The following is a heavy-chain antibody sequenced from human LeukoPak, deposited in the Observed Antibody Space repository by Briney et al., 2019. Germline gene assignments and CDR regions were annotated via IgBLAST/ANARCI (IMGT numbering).Heavy chain of an antibody. Sequence: ASVRVSCKASGYTFTGYYMHWVRQAPGQGLEWMGWINPNSGGTNYAQKFQGRVTMTADTSTSTLYMEVRSLRSDDTAVYYCARDNGHKGVDHWGQGTLVLVSS. CDR1: GYTFTGYY. D-gene: IGHD2-21*01. CDR3: ARDNGHKGVDH. CDR2: INPNSGGT. V-gene: IGHV1-2*02. J-gene: IGHJ4*02.